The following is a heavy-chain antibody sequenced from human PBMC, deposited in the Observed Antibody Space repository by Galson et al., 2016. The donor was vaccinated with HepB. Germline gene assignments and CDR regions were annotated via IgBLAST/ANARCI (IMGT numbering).Heavy chain of an antibody. CDR1: GFTLIELS. Sequence: SVKVSCKVSGFTLIELSMHWVRQAPGKGPEWMGGFDPEHAETFYAQNFQGRVTMTEDTSTDTAYMELSSLRSADTAVYYCATGDPYRYNLNAPRIWGQGTRFTVPS. CDR2: FDPEHAET. V-gene: IGHV1-24*01. CDR3: ATGDPYRYNLNAPRI. J-gene: IGHJ4*02. D-gene: IGHD1-1*01.